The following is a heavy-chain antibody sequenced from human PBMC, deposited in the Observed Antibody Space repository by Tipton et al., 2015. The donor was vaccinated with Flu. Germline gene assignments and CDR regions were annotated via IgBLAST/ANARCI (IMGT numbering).Heavy chain of an antibody. CDR1: GDSINSDYY. CDR2: IFHTGST. Sequence: TLSLTCTVSGDSINSDYYWGWIRQPPGKGLEWIGNIFHTGSTYHNPSLKGRVALSVDRSKNQFSLKVISVTAADTAVYYCAREVTIFGVDRTYWYFDLWGRGTLVTVSS. CDR3: AREVTIFGVDRTYWYFDL. V-gene: IGHV4-38-2*02. J-gene: IGHJ2*01. D-gene: IGHD3-3*01.